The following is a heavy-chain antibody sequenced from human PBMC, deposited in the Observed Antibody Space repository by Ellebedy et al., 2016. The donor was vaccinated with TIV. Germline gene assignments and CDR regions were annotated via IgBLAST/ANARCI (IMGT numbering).Heavy chain of an antibody. CDR3: ASTIFGVVKD. V-gene: IGHV4-59*12. CDR2: IYYSGST. CDR1: GGSISSYY. D-gene: IGHD3-3*01. J-gene: IGHJ4*02. Sequence: SETLSLXCTVSGGSISSYYWSWIRQPPGKGLEWIGYIYYSGSTNYNPSLKSRVTISVDTSKNQFSLKLSSVTAADTAVYYCASTIFGVVKDWGQGTLVTVSS.